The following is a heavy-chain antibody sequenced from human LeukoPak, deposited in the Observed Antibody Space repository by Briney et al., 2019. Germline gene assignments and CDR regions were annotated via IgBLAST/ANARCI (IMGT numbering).Heavy chain of an antibody. CDR2: IKNDGAVK. V-gene: IGHV3-7*01. CDR1: GFTFSYHW. D-gene: IGHD5-18*01. CDR3: ARRIQLGY. J-gene: IGHJ4*02. Sequence: GGSLRLSCAASGFTFSYHWMTWVRQAPGKGLEWVANIKNDGAVKNYVDSVKGRFTISRDNAKNSLYLQMNSLRAEDTAVYYCARRIQLGYWGQGTLVTVSS.